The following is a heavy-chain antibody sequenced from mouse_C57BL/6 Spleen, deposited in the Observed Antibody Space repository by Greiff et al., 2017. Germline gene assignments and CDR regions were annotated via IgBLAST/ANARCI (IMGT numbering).Heavy chain of an antibody. CDR2: INPSSGYT. D-gene: IGHD1-1*01. CDR3: ARDGSRNYYAMDY. J-gene: IGHJ4*01. V-gene: IGHV1-7*01. Sequence: QVHVKQSGAELAKPGASVKLSCKASGYTFTSYWMHWVKQRPGQGLEWIGYINPSSGYTKYNQKFKDKATLTADKSSSTAYMQLSSLTYEDSAVYYCARDGSRNYYAMDYWGQGTSVTVSS. CDR1: GYTFTSYW.